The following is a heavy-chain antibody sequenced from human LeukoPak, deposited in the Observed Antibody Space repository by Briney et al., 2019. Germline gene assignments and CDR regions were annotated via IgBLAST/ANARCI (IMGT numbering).Heavy chain of an antibody. J-gene: IGHJ4*02. CDR1: GFTFSNAW. CDR2: IISKTDGGTT. Sequence: GGSLRLSCAASGFTFSNAWMSWVRQAPGKGLEWVGRIISKTDGGTTDYAAPVKGRFTISRDDSKNTLYLQMNSLKTEDTAVYYCTTDLEAVKSGYFDYWGQGTLVTVSS. V-gene: IGHV3-15*01. CDR3: TTDLEAVKSGYFDY. D-gene: IGHD2-15*01.